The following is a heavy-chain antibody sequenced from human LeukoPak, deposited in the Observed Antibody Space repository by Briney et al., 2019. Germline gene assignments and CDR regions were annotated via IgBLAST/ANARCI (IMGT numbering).Heavy chain of an antibody. V-gene: IGHV3-23*01. CDR2: ISGSGGST. Sequence: GGSLRLSCAASGFTFSSYAMSWVRQAPGKGLEWVSAISGSGGSTYYADSVKGRLTISRDNSKNTLYLQMNSLRAEDTAVYNYAKDRGRDGYNEYWGQGTLVTVSS. CDR1: GFTFSSYA. D-gene: IGHD5-24*01. J-gene: IGHJ4*02. CDR3: AKDRGRDGYNEY.